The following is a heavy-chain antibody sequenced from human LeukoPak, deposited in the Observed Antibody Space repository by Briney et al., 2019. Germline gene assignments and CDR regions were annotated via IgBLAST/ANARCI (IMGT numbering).Heavy chain of an antibody. J-gene: IGHJ4*02. CDR1: GFTFSSYA. Sequence: GGSLRLSCAASGFTFSSYAMTWVRQAPGKGLEWVSAISGSGDNTYYAGSVKGRYTISRDNSKNTLFLQMNNLRDEDTAVYYCAKDFSASCFWYFDFWGQGTLVTVSS. CDR3: AKDFSASCFWYFDF. D-gene: IGHD1-26*01. V-gene: IGHV3-23*01. CDR2: ISGSGDNT.